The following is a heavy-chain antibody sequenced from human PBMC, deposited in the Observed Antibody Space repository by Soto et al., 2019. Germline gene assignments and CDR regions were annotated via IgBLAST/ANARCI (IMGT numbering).Heavy chain of an antibody. V-gene: IGHV1-18*01. Sequence: QVQLVQSGAEVKKPGASVTVSCKTSGYTFSNYGINWGRQAPGQGLGWRGWISGYNGNTNYAQPVQGRVTMTTDTSTGTVYMELRSLKSDDAAIYYCSRFIMVGGWFDPNYYHGMDVWGQGTTVTVSS. J-gene: IGHJ6*02. CDR2: ISGYNGNT. CDR3: SRFIMVGGWFDPNYYHGMDV. D-gene: IGHD6-19*01. CDR1: GYTFSNYG.